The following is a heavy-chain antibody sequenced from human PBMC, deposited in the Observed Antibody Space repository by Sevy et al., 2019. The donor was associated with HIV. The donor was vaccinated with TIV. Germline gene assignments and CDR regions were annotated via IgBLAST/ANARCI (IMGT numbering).Heavy chain of an antibody. CDR2: INPSGGST. V-gene: IGHV1-46*01. CDR1: GYTFTSYY. CDR3: ARDLRPGAAAGSPRGNKYGMDV. Sequence: VSVKVSCKASGYTFTSYYMHWVRQAPGQGLEWMGIINPSGGSTSYAQKFQGRVTMTRDTSTSTVYMELSSLRSEDTAVYYCARDLRPGAAAGSPRGNKYGMDVWGQGTTVTVSS. J-gene: IGHJ6*02. D-gene: IGHD6-13*01.